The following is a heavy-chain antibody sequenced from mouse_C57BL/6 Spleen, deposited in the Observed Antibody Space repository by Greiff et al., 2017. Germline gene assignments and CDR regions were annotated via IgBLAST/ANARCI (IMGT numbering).Heavy chain of an antibody. CDR3: ASPIAGYDYDDGGYYYAMDY. J-gene: IGHJ4*01. CDR1: GYTFTDYY. Sequence: VQLQQSGPELVKPGASVKISCKASGYTFTDYYMNWVKQSHGKSLEWIGDINPNNGGTSYNQKFKGKATLTVDKSSSTAYMELRSLTSEDSAVYYCASPIAGYDYDDGGYYYAMDYWGQGTSVTVSS. D-gene: IGHD2-4*01. V-gene: IGHV1-26*01. CDR2: INPNNGGT.